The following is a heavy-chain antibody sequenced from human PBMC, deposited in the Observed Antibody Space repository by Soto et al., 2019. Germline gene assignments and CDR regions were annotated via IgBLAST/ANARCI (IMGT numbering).Heavy chain of an antibody. Sequence: PGGSLRLSCAASGFTFSSYAMSWVRQAPGKGLEWVSAISGSGGSTYYADSVKGRFTISRDNSKNTLYLQMNSLRAEDTAVYFCVRDQDSRGYSVFNLWGQGAQVTVSS. CDR2: ISGSGGST. V-gene: IGHV3-23*01. CDR1: GFTFSSYA. CDR3: VRDQDSRGYSVFNL. J-gene: IGHJ5*02. D-gene: IGHD3-22*01.